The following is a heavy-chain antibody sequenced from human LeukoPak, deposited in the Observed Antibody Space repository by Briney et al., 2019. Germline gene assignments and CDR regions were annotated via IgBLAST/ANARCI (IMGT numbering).Heavy chain of an antibody. D-gene: IGHD6-19*01. CDR2: IIPIFGTA. J-gene: IGHJ6*03. CDR3: ARGSSSGPLDYYYYVDV. CDR1: EGTFSSYA. V-gene: IGHV1-69*05. Sequence: GASVKVSCKASEGTFSSYAISWVRQAPGQGLEWMGGIIPIFGTANYAQKFQGRVTITTDESTSTAYMELSSLRSEDTAVYYCARGSSSGPLDYYYYVDVWGKGTTVTVSS.